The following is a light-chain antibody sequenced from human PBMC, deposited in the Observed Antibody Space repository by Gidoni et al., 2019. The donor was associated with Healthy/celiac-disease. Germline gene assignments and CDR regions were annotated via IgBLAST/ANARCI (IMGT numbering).Light chain of an antibody. Sequence: SSELTQDPAVSVALGQTVRITCQGDRLRSYYASWYPQKPGQAPVLVIYGKNNRPSGIPDRFSGSSSGNTASLTITGAQAEDEADYYCNSRDSSGNHPFGGGTKLTVL. J-gene: IGLJ2*01. CDR1: RLRSYY. CDR3: NSRDSSGNHP. V-gene: IGLV3-19*01. CDR2: GKN.